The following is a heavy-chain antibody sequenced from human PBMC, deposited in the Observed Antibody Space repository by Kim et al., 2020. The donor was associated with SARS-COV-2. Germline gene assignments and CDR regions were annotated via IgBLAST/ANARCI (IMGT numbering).Heavy chain of an antibody. CDR1: GDSMSAYY. CDR2: VYFRGTT. V-gene: IGHV4-59*08. CDR3: ARRETRDLFTSDWGFFDY. Sequence: SETLSLTCTVSGDSMSAYYWNWIRQSPGKGLEWIGYVYFRGTTNYNPSLKSRVTISIDMSKSQFSLKLNSVTAADTAVYYCARRETRDLFTSDWGFFDYWRQGSLLTASS. D-gene: IGHD7-27*01. J-gene: IGHJ4*02.